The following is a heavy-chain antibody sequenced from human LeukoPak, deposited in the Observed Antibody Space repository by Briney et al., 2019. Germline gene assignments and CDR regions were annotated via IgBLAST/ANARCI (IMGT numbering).Heavy chain of an antibody. CDR1: GFTFDDYG. V-gene: IGHV3-20*04. J-gene: IGHJ4*02. Sequence: GGSLRLSCAASGFTFDDYGMSWVRQAPGKGLEWVSGINWNGGSTGYADSVKGRFTISRDNAKNSLYLQMDSLRAEDTAVYYCARASYSASSADFDYWGQGTLVTVSS. D-gene: IGHD6-6*01. CDR2: INWNGGST. CDR3: ARASYSASSADFDY.